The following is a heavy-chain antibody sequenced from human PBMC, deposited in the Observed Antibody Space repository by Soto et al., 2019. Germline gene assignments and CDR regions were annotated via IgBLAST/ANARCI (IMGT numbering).Heavy chain of an antibody. CDR2: INPNSGGT. CDR3: ASRKSVLIVGATTGAFAI. D-gene: IGHD1-26*01. Sequence: ASVKVSCKASGYTFTGYYMHWVRQSPGQGLEWMGWINPNSGGTNYAQKFHGWVTMTRDTSISTAYTELSRLRSDDTAVYYCASRKSVLIVGATTGAFAIWGQGTMVTVSS. J-gene: IGHJ3*02. CDR1: GYTFTGYY. V-gene: IGHV1-2*04.